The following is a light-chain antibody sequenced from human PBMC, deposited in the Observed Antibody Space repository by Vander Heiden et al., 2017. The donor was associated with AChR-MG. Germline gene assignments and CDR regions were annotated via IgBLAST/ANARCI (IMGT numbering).Light chain of an antibody. V-gene: IGKV3-20*01. CDR1: LSLSNY. Sequence: ELLLTQSPGTLSLSPGERATLSCMASLSLSNYSAWYHQKPDEAARLIIDAASTSATGIPDRFSGSGSGTDFTLTISRLEPEDFAVYYCQQYGNAPRGTFGQGTKVEIK. CDR2: AAS. J-gene: IGKJ1*01. CDR3: QQYGNAPRGT.